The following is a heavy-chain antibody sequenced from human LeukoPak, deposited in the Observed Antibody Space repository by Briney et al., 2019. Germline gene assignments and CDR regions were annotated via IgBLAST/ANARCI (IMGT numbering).Heavy chain of an antibody. CDR3: ARAGRFLEWFPVLTKKYYYYGMDV. D-gene: IGHD3-3*01. CDR1: GGTFSSYA. Sequence: GASVKVSCTASGGTFSSYAISWVRQAPGQGLEWMGGIIPIFGTANYAQKFQGRVTITADESTSTAYMELSSLRSEDTAEYYCARAGRFLEWFPVLTKKYYYYGMDVWGQGTTVTVSS. J-gene: IGHJ6*02. CDR2: IIPIFGTA. V-gene: IGHV1-69*13.